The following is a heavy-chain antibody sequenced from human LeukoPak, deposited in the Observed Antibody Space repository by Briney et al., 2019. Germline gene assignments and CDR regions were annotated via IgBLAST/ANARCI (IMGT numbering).Heavy chain of an antibody. J-gene: IGHJ3*02. Sequence: SETLSLTCTVSGGSISSSSYYWGWIRQPPGKGLEWIGSIYYSGGTYYNPSLKSRVTISVDTSKNQFSLKLSSVTAADTAVYYCARDLRGLGDYWGSAFDIWGQGTMVTVSS. CDR2: IYYSGGT. D-gene: IGHD4-17*01. V-gene: IGHV4-39*07. CDR1: GGSISSSSYY. CDR3: ARDLRGLGDYWGSAFDI.